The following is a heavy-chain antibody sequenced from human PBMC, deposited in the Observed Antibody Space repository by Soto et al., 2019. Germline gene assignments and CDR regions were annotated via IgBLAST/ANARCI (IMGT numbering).Heavy chain of an antibody. CDR2: IIPVFGMS. CDR1: GDPFHSYT. V-gene: IGHV1-69*02. J-gene: IGHJ4*02. Sequence: QVQLVQSGAEVKKPGSSVKVSCKTSGDPFHSYTISWVRQAPGRGLEWMGRIIPVFGMSNYAERFQGRVTITADEATSTAFMELSSLTSDDTAIYFCAKESGYYHGSGSYYYFDHWGQGTPVNVSS. CDR3: AKESGYYHGSGSYYYFDH. D-gene: IGHD3-10*01.